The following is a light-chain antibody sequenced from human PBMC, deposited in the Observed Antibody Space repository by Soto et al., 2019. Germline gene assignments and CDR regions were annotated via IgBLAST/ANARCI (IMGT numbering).Light chain of an antibody. V-gene: IGKV3D-20*02. CDR3: QQRSNWPPSLT. Sequence: EIVLTQSPGTLSLSPGERATFSCRASQSVSSSYIAWYQQKRGQAPRRLIYGASIRATGIPDRFSGSGSGTDFTLTISRLEPEDFAVYYCQQRSNWPPSLTFGGGTKVDIK. CDR1: QSVSSSY. J-gene: IGKJ4*01. CDR2: GAS.